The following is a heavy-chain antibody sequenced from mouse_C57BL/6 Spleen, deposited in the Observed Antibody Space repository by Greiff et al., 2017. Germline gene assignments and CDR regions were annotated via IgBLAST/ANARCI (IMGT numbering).Heavy chain of an antibody. Sequence: LVESGTELVKPGASVKLSCKASGYTFTSYWMHWVKQRPGQGLEWIGNINPSNGGTNYNEKFKSKATLTVDKSSSTAYMQLSSLTSEDSAVYYCAREGTVLAHYAMDYWGQGTSVTVSS. CDR3: AREGTVLAHYAMDY. V-gene: IGHV1-53*01. CDR2: INPSNGGT. J-gene: IGHJ4*01. CDR1: GYTFTSYW. D-gene: IGHD1-1*01.